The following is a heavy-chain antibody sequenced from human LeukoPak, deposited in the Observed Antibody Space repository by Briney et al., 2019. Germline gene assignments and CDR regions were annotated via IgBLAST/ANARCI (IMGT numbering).Heavy chain of an antibody. CDR2: INPNSGGT. CDR1: GYTFTGYY. D-gene: IGHD2-15*01. Sequence: ASVKVSCKVSGYTFTGYYMHWVRQAPGQGLEWMGRINPNSGGTNYAQKFQGRVTMTRDTSISTAYMELSRLRSDDTAVYYCARDIVVVVAANTFDYWGQGTLVTVSS. CDR3: ARDIVVVVAANTFDY. J-gene: IGHJ4*02. V-gene: IGHV1-2*06.